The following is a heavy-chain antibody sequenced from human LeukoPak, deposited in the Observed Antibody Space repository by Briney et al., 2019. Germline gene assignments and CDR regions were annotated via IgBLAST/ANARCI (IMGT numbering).Heavy chain of an antibody. CDR2: ISYDGSNK. V-gene: IGHV3-30-3*01. J-gene: IGHJ4*02. D-gene: IGHD3-9*01. CDR1: GFTFSSYA. CDR3: KQKTAYDILTGSPPQIDY. Sequence: GGSLRLSCAASGFTFSSYAMHWVRQAPGEGLEWVAVISYDGSNKYYADSVKGRFTISRDNSKNTLYLQMNSLRAEDTAVYYCKQKTAYDILTGSPPQIDYWGQGTLVTVSS.